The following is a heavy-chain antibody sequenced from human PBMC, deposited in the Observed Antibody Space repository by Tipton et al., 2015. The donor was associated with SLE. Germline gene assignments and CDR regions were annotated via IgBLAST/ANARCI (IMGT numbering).Heavy chain of an antibody. V-gene: IGHV3-33*08. CDR1: GFTFSRYD. J-gene: IGHJ4*02. Sequence: SLRLSCAASGFTFSRYDMHWVRQAPGKGLEWVAVIWYDGSNKFYADSVKGRFTISRDNSKNTVSLQMNSLRVEDTAVYFCARGQGGEFLDYWGQGTLVTVSS. CDR3: ARGQGGEFLDY. CDR2: IWYDGSNK. D-gene: IGHD3-16*01.